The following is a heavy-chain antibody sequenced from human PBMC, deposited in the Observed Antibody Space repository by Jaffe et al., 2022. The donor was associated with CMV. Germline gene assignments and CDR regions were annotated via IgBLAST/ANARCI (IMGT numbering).Heavy chain of an antibody. Sequence: QVQLQESGPGLVKPSETLSLTCTVSGGSISSYYWSWIRQPPGKGLEWIGYIYYSGSTNYNPSLKSRVTISVDTSKNQFSLKLSSVTAADTAVYYCARLFPSRSYWGQGTLVTVSS. CDR3: ARLFPSRSY. V-gene: IGHV4-59*01. CDR1: GGSISSYY. D-gene: IGHD2-21*01. J-gene: IGHJ4*02. CDR2: IYYSGST.